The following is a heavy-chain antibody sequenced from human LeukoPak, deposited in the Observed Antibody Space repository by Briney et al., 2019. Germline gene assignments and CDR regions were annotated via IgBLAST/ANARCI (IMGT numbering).Heavy chain of an antibody. CDR1: GFTFGDYA. CDR3: TRVYGSGSKAYYFDY. D-gene: IGHD3-10*01. Sequence: GGSLRLSCTASGFTFGDYAMSWVRQAPGKGLEWVGFIRSKAYGGTTEYAASVKGRFTISRDDSKSIAYLQMNSLKTEDTAVYYCTRVYGSGSKAYYFDYWGQGTLVTVSS. CDR2: IRSKAYGGTT. J-gene: IGHJ4*02. V-gene: IGHV3-49*04.